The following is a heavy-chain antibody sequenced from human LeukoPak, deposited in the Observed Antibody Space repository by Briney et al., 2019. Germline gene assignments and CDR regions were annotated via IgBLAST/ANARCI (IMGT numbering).Heavy chain of an antibody. CDR2: ISRSGKNI. J-gene: IGHJ4*02. V-gene: IGHV3-48*03. Sequence: GGSLRVSCEASGFTFNKFAMSWVRQAPGKGLEWVSYISRSGKNIYYADSVKGRFTISRDNARNSLFLQMNSLRVEDTAVYYCGRDPVDYWGQGTLVTVSS. CDR3: GRDPVDY. CDR1: GFTFNKFA.